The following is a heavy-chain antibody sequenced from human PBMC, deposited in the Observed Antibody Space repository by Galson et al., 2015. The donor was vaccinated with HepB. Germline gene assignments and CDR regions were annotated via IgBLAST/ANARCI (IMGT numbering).Heavy chain of an antibody. V-gene: IGHV3-33*08. CDR1: GFKFSIYG. CDR3: ARGPMGKTRAPLDY. CDR2: IWYDGSNK. Sequence: SLRLSCAASGFKFSIYGMEWVRQAPGKGLEWVAGIWYDGSNKKYADSVKGRFTISRGNSQNTLYLQMNSLRVEETAVYYCARGPMGKTRAPLDYWGQGTLVTVSS. D-gene: IGHD4-23*01. J-gene: IGHJ4*02.